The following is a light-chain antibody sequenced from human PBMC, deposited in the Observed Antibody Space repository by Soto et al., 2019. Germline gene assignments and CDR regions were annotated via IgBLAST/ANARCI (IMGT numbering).Light chain of an antibody. V-gene: IGLV2-8*01. Sequence: QSALTQPPSASGSPGQSVTISCTGTSSDVGCYNYVSWYQQHPGKAPKLMIYEVSKRPSGVPDRFSGSKSGNTASLTVSGLQAEDEADYYCSSYAGSSNYVFGTGTKLTVL. CDR2: EVS. CDR1: SSDVGCYNY. CDR3: SSYAGSSNYV. J-gene: IGLJ1*01.